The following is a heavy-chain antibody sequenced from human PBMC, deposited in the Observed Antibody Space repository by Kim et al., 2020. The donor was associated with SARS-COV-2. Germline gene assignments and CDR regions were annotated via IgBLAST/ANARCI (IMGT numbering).Heavy chain of an antibody. D-gene: IGHD6-13*01. V-gene: IGHV4-59*13. CDR2: VSYSGST. CDR3: AGARYTSRWYEAYYFDS. CDR1: GGSISSYF. Sequence: SETLSLTCTVSGGSISSYFWSWIRQPPGKGLEWIGYVSYSGSTNYNPSLKSRLTISVDTSKNQFSLKLRSVTAADTAVYYCAGARYTSRWYEAYYFDSWGQGSLVTVSS. J-gene: IGHJ4*02.